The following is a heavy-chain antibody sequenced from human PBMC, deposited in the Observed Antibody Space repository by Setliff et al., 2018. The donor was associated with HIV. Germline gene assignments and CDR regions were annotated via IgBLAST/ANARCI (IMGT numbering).Heavy chain of an antibody. D-gene: IGHD2-21*02. CDR2: IYPDDSNI. CDR3: ARRDGRRMNAFDF. V-gene: IGHV5-51*01. CDR1: EYTFATYW. Sequence: GESLKISCKGSEYTFATYWIGWVRQVPGKGLEWMAIIYPDDSNIRYNPSFQSWVTISVDKSITTAYLQWNSLETSDTAIYFCARRDGRRMNAFDFWGQGTMVTVSS. J-gene: IGHJ3*01.